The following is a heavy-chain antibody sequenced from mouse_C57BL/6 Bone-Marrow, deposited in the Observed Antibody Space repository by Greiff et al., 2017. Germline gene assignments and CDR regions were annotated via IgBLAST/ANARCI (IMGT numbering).Heavy chain of an antibody. CDR3: ARLASYYFDY. CDR1: GFTFSDYG. CDR2: IRSGSSTI. J-gene: IGHJ2*01. V-gene: IGHV5-17*01. Sequence: EVKLVESGGGLVKPGGSLKLSCAASGFTFSDYGMHWVRQAPEKGLEWVAYIRSGSSTIYYADTVKGRFTIARDNAKNTLFLQMTSLRSEDTAMYYCARLASYYFDYWGQGTTLTVSS.